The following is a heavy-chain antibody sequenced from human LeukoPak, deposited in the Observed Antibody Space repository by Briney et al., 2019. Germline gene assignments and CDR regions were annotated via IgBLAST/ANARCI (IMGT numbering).Heavy chain of an antibody. CDR2: IYSGGST. J-gene: IGHJ4*02. CDR3: ARLRGYSYGYLDY. D-gene: IGHD5-18*01. V-gene: IGHV3-53*01. CDR1: GFTVSSNY. Sequence: GGSLRLSCAASGFTVSSNYMSWVRQAPGKGLEWVSVIYSGGSTYYADFVKGRFTISRDNSKNTLYLQMNSLRAEDTAVYYCARLRGYSYGYLDYWGQGTLVTVSS.